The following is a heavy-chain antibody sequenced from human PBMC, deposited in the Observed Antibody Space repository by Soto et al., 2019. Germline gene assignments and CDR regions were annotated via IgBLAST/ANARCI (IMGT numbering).Heavy chain of an antibody. CDR3: ARQPDYSDYGYYFDV. D-gene: IGHD4-17*01. J-gene: IGHJ4*02. CDR1: GGSISPYY. CDR2: IFYSGTA. V-gene: IGHV4-59*01. Sequence: QVQLQESGPRLVKPSETLSLTCTVSGGSISPYYWSWIRQSQGKGLEWLGYIFYSGTADYNPSLKNRVNISVDTSQNQYSLELTSVTAADTAVYYCARQPDYSDYGYYFDVWGQGTLVTVSS.